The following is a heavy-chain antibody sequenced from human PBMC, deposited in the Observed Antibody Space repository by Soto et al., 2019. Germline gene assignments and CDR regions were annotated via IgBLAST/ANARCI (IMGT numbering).Heavy chain of an antibody. Sequence: QVQLVQSGAEVKKPGSSVKVSCKASGGTFSSYAISWVRQAPGQGLEWMGGIIPIFGTANYAQKFQGRVMITADKSTSTADMELSSLRSEDTAVYYCARVSYSSGYWYYFDYWGQGTLVTVSS. D-gene: IGHD3-22*01. V-gene: IGHV1-69*06. J-gene: IGHJ4*02. CDR1: GGTFSSYA. CDR3: ARVSYSSGYWYYFDY. CDR2: IIPIFGTA.